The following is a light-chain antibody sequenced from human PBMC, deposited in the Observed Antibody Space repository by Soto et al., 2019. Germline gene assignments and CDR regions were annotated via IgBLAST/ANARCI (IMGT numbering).Light chain of an antibody. CDR1: QGVRTY. CDR2: GAS. J-gene: IGKJ2*01. CDR3: QQSFTTPYT. V-gene: IGKV1-39*01. Sequence: DLQMTQSPSSLSASVGDRVTITCRASQGVRTYLNWYQRKPGKAPKVLIYGASALQSGVPSRFSGSGSGTDVTLTVSSLQPEDFATYYCQQSFTTPYTFGQGTKLEIK.